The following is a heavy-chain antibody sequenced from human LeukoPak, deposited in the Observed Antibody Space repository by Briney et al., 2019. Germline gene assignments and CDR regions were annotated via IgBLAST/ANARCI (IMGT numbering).Heavy chain of an antibody. Sequence: PGGSLRLSCAASGFTFSNYEMNWVRQAPGKGLEWISYISGSGTTIYYADSVKGRFTISRDNAKNSLYLQMNSLRAEDTAVYYCVRTWNTYWGQGTLDTVSS. J-gene: IGHJ4*02. V-gene: IGHV3-48*03. CDR1: GFTFSNYE. CDR3: VRTWNTY. CDR2: ISGSGTTI. D-gene: IGHD1-1*01.